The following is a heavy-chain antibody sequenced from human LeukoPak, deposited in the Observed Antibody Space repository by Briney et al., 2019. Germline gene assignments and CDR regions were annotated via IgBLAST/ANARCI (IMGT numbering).Heavy chain of an antibody. CDR3: AKDLYSGYGSPLYYFDY. CDR1: GFTFSTYG. CDR2: IRYDGTNK. J-gene: IGHJ4*02. Sequence: GGSLRLSCAASGFTFSTYGMHWVRQAPGKGPEWMTFIRYDGTNKYYADSVKGRFTISRDNSKNTLYLQMNSLRAEDMAVYYCAKDLYSGYGSPLYYFDYWGQGTLVTVS. V-gene: IGHV3-30*02. D-gene: IGHD5-12*01.